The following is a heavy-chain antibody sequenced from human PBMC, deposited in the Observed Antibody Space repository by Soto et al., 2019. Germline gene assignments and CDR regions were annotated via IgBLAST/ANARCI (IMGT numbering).Heavy chain of an antibody. J-gene: IGHJ6*02. D-gene: IGHD3-10*01. CDR1: GYTFTGYY. V-gene: IGHV1-2*04. CDR3: ARAKLYYYGSGSPPGYYYYGMDV. CDR2: INPNSGGT. Sequence: ASVKVSCKASGYTFTGYYMHWVRQAPGQGLEWMGWINPNSGGTNYAQKFQGWVTMTRDTSISTAYMELSRLRSDDTAVYYCARAKLYYYGSGSPPGYYYYGMDVWGQGTTVTVSS.